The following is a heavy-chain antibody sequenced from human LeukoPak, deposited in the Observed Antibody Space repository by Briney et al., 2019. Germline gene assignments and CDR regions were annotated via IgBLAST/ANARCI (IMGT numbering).Heavy chain of an antibody. J-gene: IGHJ4*02. CDR3: GRDLGGRSGY. CDR1: GFTFNSYA. D-gene: IGHD1-26*01. CDR2: ISGSGGST. Sequence: GGSLRLSCAASGFTFNSYAMSWVRQAPGKGLEWVSAISGSGGSTYYADSVKGRFTISRDNSKNTLYLQMNSLRAEDTAVYYCGRDLGGRSGYWGQGTLVTVSS. V-gene: IGHV3-23*01.